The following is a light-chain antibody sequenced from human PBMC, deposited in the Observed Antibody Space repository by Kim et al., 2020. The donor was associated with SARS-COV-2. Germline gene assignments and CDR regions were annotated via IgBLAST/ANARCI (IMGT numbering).Light chain of an antibody. CDR3: QQYNNWPPLT. CDR2: GAS. Sequence: SPGERATPSCRASQSGSSNLAWYQQKPGQAPRLLIYGASTRATGIPARFSGSGSGTEFTLTISSLQSEDFAVYYCQQYNNWPPLTFGPGTKVDIK. J-gene: IGKJ3*01. CDR1: QSGSSN. V-gene: IGKV3-15*01.